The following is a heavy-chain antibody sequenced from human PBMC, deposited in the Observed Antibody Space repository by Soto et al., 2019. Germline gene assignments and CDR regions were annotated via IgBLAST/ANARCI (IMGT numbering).Heavy chain of an antibody. V-gene: IGHV3-33*01. Sequence: GGSLRLSCAASGFTFSSYGMHWVRQAPGKGLEWVAVIWYDGSNKYYADSVKGRFTISRDNSKNTLYLQMNSLRAEDTAVYYCAREILKIFGVAIYYYGMDVWGQGTTVTVSS. CDR3: AREILKIFGVAIYYYGMDV. J-gene: IGHJ6*02. D-gene: IGHD3-3*01. CDR1: GFTFSSYG. CDR2: IWYDGSNK.